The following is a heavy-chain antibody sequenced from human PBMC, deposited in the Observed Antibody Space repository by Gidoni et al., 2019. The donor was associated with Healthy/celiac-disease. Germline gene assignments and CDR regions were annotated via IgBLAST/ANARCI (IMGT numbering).Heavy chain of an antibody. CDR2: ISSSSSTI. CDR3: ARDGPRLAAAGKRWLNWFDP. D-gene: IGHD6-13*01. V-gene: IGHV3-48*01. Sequence: EVQLVESGGGLVQPGGSLRLSCAASGFTFSSYSMNWVRQAPGKGLEWVSYISSSSSTIYYADSVKGRFTISRDNAKNSLYLQMNSLRAEDTAVYYCARDGPRLAAAGKRWLNWFDPWGQGTLVTVSS. J-gene: IGHJ5*02. CDR1: GFTFSSYS.